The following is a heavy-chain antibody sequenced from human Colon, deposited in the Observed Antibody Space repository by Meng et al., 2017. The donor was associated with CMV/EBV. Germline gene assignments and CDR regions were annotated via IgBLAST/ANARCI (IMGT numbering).Heavy chain of an antibody. V-gene: IGHV4-39*07. CDR3: ARVDGEYYYDSSGYVDY. Sequence: QLALQGSGPGLVKPSDTLSLPCTVSGGSISSSSYYRGWIRQPPGKGLEWIGSIYYSGSTYYNPSLKSRVTISVDTSKYQFSLKLSSVTAADTAVYYCARVDGEYYYDSSGYVDYWGQGTLVTVSS. J-gene: IGHJ4*02. D-gene: IGHD3-22*01. CDR2: IYYSGST. CDR1: GGSISSSSYY.